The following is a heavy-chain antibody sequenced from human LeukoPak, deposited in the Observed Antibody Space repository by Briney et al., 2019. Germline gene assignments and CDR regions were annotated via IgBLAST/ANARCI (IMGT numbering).Heavy chain of an antibody. V-gene: IGHV1-69*01. Sequence: ASVKVSCKASGGTFSSYAISWVRQAPGQGLEWMGGIISIFGTANYAQKFQGRVTITADESTSTAYMELSSLRSEDTAVYYCARSSGNQLLFGWYFDLWGRGTLVTVSS. CDR2: IISIFGTA. CDR1: GGTFSSYA. CDR3: ARSSGNQLLFGWYFDL. D-gene: IGHD2-2*01. J-gene: IGHJ2*01.